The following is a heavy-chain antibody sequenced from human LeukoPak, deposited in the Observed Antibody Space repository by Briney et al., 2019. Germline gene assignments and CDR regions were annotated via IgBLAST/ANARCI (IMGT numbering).Heavy chain of an antibody. Sequence: PSETLSLTCTVSGGSIASYYWSWIRQFPGKGLEWIGYISYRGSTSYNPSLNSRVSISLDTSKNQLSLRLNSVTAADTAVYYCASNTGTVFDYWGQGALVTVSS. V-gene: IGHV4-59*01. J-gene: IGHJ4*02. CDR1: GGSIASYY. D-gene: IGHD7-27*01. CDR3: ASNTGTVFDY. CDR2: ISYRGST.